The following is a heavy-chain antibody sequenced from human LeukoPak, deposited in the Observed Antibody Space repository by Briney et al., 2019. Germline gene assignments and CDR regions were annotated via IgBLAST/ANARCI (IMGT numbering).Heavy chain of an antibody. D-gene: IGHD3-22*01. CDR2: ISGSGGSR. CDR1: GFTFNSYA. V-gene: IGHV3-23*01. Sequence: RRSLRLSCAASGFTFNSYAMSWVRQAPGKGLEWVSAISGSGGSRYYADSVKGRFTISRVNSKNTLYLQMNSLRAEDTAVYYCAKDSHSSGYIWGQGTLVTVSS. CDR3: AKDSHSSGYI. J-gene: IGHJ4*02.